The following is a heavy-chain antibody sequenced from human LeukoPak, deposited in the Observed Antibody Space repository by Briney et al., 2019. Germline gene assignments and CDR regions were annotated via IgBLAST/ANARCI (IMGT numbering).Heavy chain of an antibody. CDR3: ARSDGRDTAMVHYYYYGMDV. CDR2: IYYSGST. D-gene: IGHD5-18*01. Sequence: SETLSLTCTVSGGSISSYYWSWIRQPPGKGLEWIGYIYYSGSTNYNPSLKSRVTISVDMSKNQFSLKLSSVTAADTAVYYCARSDGRDTAMVHYYYYGMDVWGQGTTVTVSS. CDR1: GGSISSYY. V-gene: IGHV4-59*08. J-gene: IGHJ6*02.